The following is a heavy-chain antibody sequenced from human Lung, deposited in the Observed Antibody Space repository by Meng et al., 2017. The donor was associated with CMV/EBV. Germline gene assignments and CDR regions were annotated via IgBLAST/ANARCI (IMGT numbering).Heavy chain of an antibody. CDR1: GFPFSNYG. V-gene: IGHV3-30*18. Sequence: AASGFPFSNYGMHWVRQAPGKGLEWVAFVSYDGSNKNYPDSVKGRFSISRDDSKNTLYVQINSLRPEDTAVYYCAKDLCSSSCYPDYWGQGTLVTVS. J-gene: IGHJ4*02. D-gene: IGHD2-2*01. CDR2: VSYDGSNK. CDR3: AKDLCSSSCYPDY.